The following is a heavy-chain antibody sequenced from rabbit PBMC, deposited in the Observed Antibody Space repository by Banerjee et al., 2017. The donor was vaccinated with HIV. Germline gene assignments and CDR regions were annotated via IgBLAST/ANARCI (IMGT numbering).Heavy chain of an antibody. V-gene: IGHV1S40*01. J-gene: IGHJ4*01. CDR1: GFSFNDNYW. Sequence: QSLEESGGDLVKPGGSLTLTCTASGFSFNDNYWICWVRQAPVTGLEWIACINAADDSKICYASWAKGRFTISKTSSTTVTLQMTSLTAADTATYFCARDLAGVIGWNFSLWGPGTLVTVS. D-gene: IGHD4-1*01. CDR3: ARDLAGVIGWNFSL. CDR2: INAADDSKI.